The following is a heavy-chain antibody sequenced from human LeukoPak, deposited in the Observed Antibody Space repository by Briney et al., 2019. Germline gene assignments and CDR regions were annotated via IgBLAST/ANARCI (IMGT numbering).Heavy chain of an antibody. CDR2: INSDGSGT. CDR1: GGSISSSSYY. CDR3: VSGGITTGGMDV. D-gene: IGHD3-22*01. V-gene: IGHV3-74*01. Sequence: ETLSLTCTVSGGSISSSSYYWGWIRQPPGKGLVWVSRINSDGSGTSYADSVKGRFTISRDNAKNTLYLQMNSLRAEDTAVYHCVSGGITTGGMDVWGQGTTVTVFS. J-gene: IGHJ6*02.